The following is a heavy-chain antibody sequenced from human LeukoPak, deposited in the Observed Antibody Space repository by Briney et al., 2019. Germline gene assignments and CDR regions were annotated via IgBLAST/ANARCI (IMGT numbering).Heavy chain of an antibody. CDR2: ISAYNGNT. J-gene: IGHJ4*02. Sequence: GASVKVSCKASGYSFTSNVISWVRQAPGQGLEWMGWISAYNGNTNYAQKLQGRVTMTTDTSTSTAYMELRSLRSDDTAVYYCARVRVGASPFDYWGQGTLVTVSS. CDR1: GYSFTSNV. CDR3: ARVRVGASPFDY. V-gene: IGHV1-18*01. D-gene: IGHD1-26*01.